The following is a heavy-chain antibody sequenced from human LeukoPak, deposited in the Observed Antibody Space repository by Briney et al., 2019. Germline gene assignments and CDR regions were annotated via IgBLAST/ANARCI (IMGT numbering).Heavy chain of an antibody. CDR3: ARDRMDTGTYFDY. V-gene: IGHV1-18*01. CDR2: ISTYNGNT. CDR1: GYTFTTYG. D-gene: IGHD5-18*01. Sequence: ASVKVSCKSSGYTFTTYGITWVRQAPGQGLEXXGWISTYNGNTNYAQKLQGRVTMTTDTSTSTAYMELRSLRSDDTAMYYCARDRMDTGTYFDYWGQGTLVTVSS. J-gene: IGHJ4*02.